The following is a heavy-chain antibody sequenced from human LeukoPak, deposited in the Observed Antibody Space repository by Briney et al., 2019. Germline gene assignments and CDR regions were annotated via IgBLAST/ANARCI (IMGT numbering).Heavy chain of an antibody. CDR3: ARDLPYYYGSDPHY. D-gene: IGHD3-10*01. CDR1: GYTFTSYG. CDR2: ISAYNGNT. J-gene: IGHJ4*02. V-gene: IGHV1-18*01. Sequence: ASVKVSCKASGYTFTSYGISWVRQAPGQGLEWMGWISAYNGNTNYAQKLQGRVTMTTDTSTSTAYMELRSLRSDDTAVYYCARDLPYYYGSDPHYWGQGALVTVSS.